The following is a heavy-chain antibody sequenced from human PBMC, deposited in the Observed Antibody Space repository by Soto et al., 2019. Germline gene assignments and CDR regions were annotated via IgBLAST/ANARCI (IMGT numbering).Heavy chain of an antibody. CDR1: GYTFTRYG. D-gene: IGHD2-8*01. J-gene: IGHJ6*02. CDR2: ISGYNGDT. Sequence: ASVKVSCKASGYTFTRYGISWVRQAPGQGLEWKGWISGYNGDTNYAQKFQGRVSMTLDTSTGTAYMELRSLTSDDTAIYYCAKNGQPPYYYYGLDVWGQGTKVTVSS. V-gene: IGHV1-18*01. CDR3: AKNGQPPYYYYGLDV.